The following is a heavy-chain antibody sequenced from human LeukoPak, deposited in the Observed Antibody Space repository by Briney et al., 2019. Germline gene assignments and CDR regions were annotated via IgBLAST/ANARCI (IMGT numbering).Heavy chain of an antibody. Sequence: SETLSLTCTVSGGSISSYYWSWIRQPPGKGLEWIGYIYYSGSTNYNPSLKSRVTISVDTSKNQFSLKLSSVTAADTAVYYCAGLRGYSGYDIFHWFDPWGQGTLVTVSS. CDR3: AGLRGYSGYDIFHWFDP. CDR2: IYYSGST. J-gene: IGHJ5*02. V-gene: IGHV4-59*08. D-gene: IGHD5-12*01. CDR1: GGSISSYY.